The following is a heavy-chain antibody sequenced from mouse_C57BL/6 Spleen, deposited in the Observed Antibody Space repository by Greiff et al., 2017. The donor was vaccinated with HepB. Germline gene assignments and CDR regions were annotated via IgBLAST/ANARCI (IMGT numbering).Heavy chain of an antibody. V-gene: IGHV1-50*01. Sequence: VQLQQSGAELVKPGASVKLSCKASGYTFTSYWMQWVKQRPGQGLEWIGEIDPSDSYTNYNQKFKGKATLTVDTSSSTAYMQLSSLKSEDSAVYDCARKAVVRRYFDVWGTGTTVTVSS. J-gene: IGHJ1*03. D-gene: IGHD1-3*01. CDR1: GYTFTSYW. CDR3: ARKAVVRRYFDV. CDR2: IDPSDSYT.